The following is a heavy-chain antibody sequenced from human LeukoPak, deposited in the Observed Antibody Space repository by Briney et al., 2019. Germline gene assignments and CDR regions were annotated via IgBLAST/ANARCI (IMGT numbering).Heavy chain of an antibody. CDR3: ARVPPSASSSSYPVEYFQH. CDR1: GYTYTGYY. D-gene: IGHD6-6*01. Sequence: GASVKVSCKASGYTYTGYYMHWVRQAPGQGLEWMGWINPNSGGTNFAQNFQGRVTMTRDTSISTAYMELSRLRSDDTAVYYCARVPPSASSSSYPVEYFQHWGQGTLVTVSS. CDR2: INPNSGGT. J-gene: IGHJ1*01. V-gene: IGHV1-2*02.